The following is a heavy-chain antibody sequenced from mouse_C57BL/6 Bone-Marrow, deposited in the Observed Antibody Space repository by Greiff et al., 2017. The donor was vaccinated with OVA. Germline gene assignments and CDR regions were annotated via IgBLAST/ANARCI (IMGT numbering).Heavy chain of an antibody. CDR1: GFTFSDYY. V-gene: IGHV5-12*01. J-gene: IGHJ4*01. Sequence: EVQLVESGGGLVQPGGSLKLSCAASGFTFSDYYMYWVRQTPEKRLEWVAYISNGGGSTYYPDTVKGRFTISRDNAKNTLYLQMSRLKSEDTAMYYCASRGYYGSSYGGAMDYWGQGTSVTVSS. CDR3: ASRGYYGSSYGGAMDY. CDR2: ISNGGGST. D-gene: IGHD1-1*01.